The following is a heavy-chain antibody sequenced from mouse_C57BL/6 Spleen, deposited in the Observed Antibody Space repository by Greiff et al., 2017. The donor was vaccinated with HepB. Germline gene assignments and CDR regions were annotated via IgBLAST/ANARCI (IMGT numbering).Heavy chain of an antibody. Sequence: QVQLKQPGAELVRPGTSVKLSCKASGYTFTSYWMHWVKQRPGQGLEWIGVIDPSDSYTNYNQKFKGKATLTVDTSSSTAYMQLSSLTSEDSAVYYCATYGSSFDYWGQGTTLTVSS. D-gene: IGHD1-1*01. CDR3: ATYGSSFDY. CDR1: GYTFTSYW. J-gene: IGHJ2*01. V-gene: IGHV1-59*01. CDR2: IDPSDSYT.